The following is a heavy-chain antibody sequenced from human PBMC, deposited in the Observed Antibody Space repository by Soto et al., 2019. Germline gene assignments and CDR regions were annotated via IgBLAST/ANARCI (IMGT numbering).Heavy chain of an antibody. J-gene: IGHJ6*03. D-gene: IGHD3-3*01. CDR1: GGSISSYY. Sequence: SETLSLTCTVSGGSISSYYWSWIRQPPGKGLEWIGYIYYSGSTNYNPSLKSRVTISVDTSKNQFSLKLSSVTAADTAVYYCARFGDFWSGYSYYYYYYMDVWGKGTTVTVSS. CDR2: IYYSGST. V-gene: IGHV4-59*08. CDR3: ARFGDFWSGYSYYYYYYMDV.